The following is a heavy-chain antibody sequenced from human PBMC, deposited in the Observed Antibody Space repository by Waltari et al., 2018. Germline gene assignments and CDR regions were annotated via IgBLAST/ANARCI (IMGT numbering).Heavy chain of an antibody. CDR3: AGGLSRWPYYYYMDV. Sequence: QVQLVQSGAEVKKPGSSVKVSCKASGGTFSSYSISWVRQAPGQGLEWMGELMPIFGRTNTEPKFQCRVTVTADKATSTADVELSSRRSGDTSVYYWAGGLSRWPYYYYMDVWGKGTTVTISS. D-gene: IGHD2-8*02. CDR1: GGTFSSYS. V-gene: IGHV1-69*10. J-gene: IGHJ6*03. CDR2: LMPIFGRT.